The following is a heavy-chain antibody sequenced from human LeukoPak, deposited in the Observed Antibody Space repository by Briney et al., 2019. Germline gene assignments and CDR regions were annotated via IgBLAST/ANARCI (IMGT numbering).Heavy chain of an antibody. CDR3: ARGGYCSGGSCYYVYFQH. CDR2: IYYSGST. D-gene: IGHD2-15*01. V-gene: IGHV4-30-2*01. J-gene: IGHJ1*01. Sequence: KPSQPLSLTCAVSGGSISSGGYSWSWIRQPPGKGLEWIGFIYYSGSTYYNPSLKSRVTISVDRSKNQFSLKLSSVTAADTAVYYCARGGYCSGGSCYYVYFQHWGQGTLLTVSP. CDR1: GGSISSGGYS.